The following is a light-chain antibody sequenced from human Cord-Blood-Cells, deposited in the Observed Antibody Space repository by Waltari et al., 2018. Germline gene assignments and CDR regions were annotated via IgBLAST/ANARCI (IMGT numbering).Light chain of an antibody. CDR2: AVS. V-gene: IGLV2-18*02. Sequence: QSALTQPPSVSGSPGQSVTISCTGTSSDVGSYNRVSWYQQPPGTAPKLMIYAVSNRPSGVPDRFSGSKSGNTASLTICGLRAEDEADYYCSSNTSSSTWVFGGGTKLTVL. CDR1: SSDVGSYNR. J-gene: IGLJ3*02. CDR3: SSNTSSSTWV.